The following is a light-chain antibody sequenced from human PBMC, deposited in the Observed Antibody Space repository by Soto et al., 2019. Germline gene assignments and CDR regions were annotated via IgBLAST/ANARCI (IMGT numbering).Light chain of an antibody. Sequence: DIVMTQSPDSLAVSLGERATINCKSSQSVLYSSNNKNYLAWYQQKPGQPPKLLIYWASTRESGVPDRFSGSGSGKEFTLTISRLQAEDVAVYYCQQYYGSPLTFGGGTKVEIK. J-gene: IGKJ4*01. V-gene: IGKV4-1*01. CDR2: WAS. CDR1: QSVLYSSNNKNY. CDR3: QQYYGSPLT.